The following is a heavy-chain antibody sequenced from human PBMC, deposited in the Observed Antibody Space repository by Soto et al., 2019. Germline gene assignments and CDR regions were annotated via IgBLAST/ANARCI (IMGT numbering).Heavy chain of an antibody. CDR1: GESFSGYY. D-gene: IGHD5-12*01. Sequence: QVQLQQWGAGLLKPSETLSLTCVVYGESFSGYYWSWIRQPPGKGLEWIGEINHSGSTNYNPSLKSRVTMSVDTSKNQFSLKLSSVTAADTAVYYCAGNIVATISSFDYWGQGTLVTVSS. CDR3: AGNIVATISSFDY. J-gene: IGHJ4*02. V-gene: IGHV4-34*01. CDR2: INHSGST.